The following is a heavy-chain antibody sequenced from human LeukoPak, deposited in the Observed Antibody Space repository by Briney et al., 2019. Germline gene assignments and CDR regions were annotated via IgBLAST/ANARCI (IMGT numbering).Heavy chain of an antibody. CDR3: ARDHDYGDYPDY. CDR1: GGSFSGYY. Sequence: SETLSLTCAVYGGSFSGYYWSWIRQPPGKGLEWIGEINHSGSTNYNPSLKSRVTMSVDTSKNQFSLKLSSVTAANTAVYYCARDHDYGDYPDYWGQGTLVTVSS. CDR2: INHSGST. V-gene: IGHV4-34*01. J-gene: IGHJ4*02. D-gene: IGHD4-17*01.